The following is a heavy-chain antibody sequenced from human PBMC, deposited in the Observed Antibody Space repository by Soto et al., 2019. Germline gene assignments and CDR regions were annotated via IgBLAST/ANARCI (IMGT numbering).Heavy chain of an antibody. CDR2: ISWDGGST. V-gene: IGHV3-43*01. CDR3: AKDITGTTSDYYYGMDV. J-gene: IGHJ6*02. CDR1: GFTFDYYT. Sequence: GGSLRLSCAASGFTFDYYTMHWVRQAPGKGLERVSLISWDGGSTYYADSVKGRFTISRDNSKNSLYLQMNSLRTEDTALYYCAKDITGTTSDYYYGMDVWGQGTTVTVSS. D-gene: IGHD1-7*01.